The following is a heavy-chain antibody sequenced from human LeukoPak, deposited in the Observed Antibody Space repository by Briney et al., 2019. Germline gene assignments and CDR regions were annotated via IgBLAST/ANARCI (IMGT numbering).Heavy chain of an antibody. Sequence: ASVKVSCKASGYTFTSYGISWVRQAPGQGLEWMGWISAYNGNTNYAQKLQGRVTMTTDTSTSTAHMELRSLRSDDTAVYYCARGRYSSSWGGEFYFDYWGQGTLVTVSS. CDR3: ARGRYSSSWGGEFYFDY. CDR2: ISAYNGNT. D-gene: IGHD6-13*01. J-gene: IGHJ4*02. V-gene: IGHV1-18*01. CDR1: GYTFTSYG.